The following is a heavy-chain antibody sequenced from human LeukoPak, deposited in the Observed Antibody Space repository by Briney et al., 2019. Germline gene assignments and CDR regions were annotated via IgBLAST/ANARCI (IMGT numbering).Heavy chain of an antibody. CDR1: GFTFSTYA. J-gene: IGHJ1*01. Sequence: GGSLRLSCSASGFTFSTYAMHWVRQAPGKGLEYVSAISRNGGRTYYADSVKGRFTISRDNSKNTLYLQMNSLRAEDTAVYYCARGKRRDGYWAYFQHWGQGTLVTVSS. CDR2: ISRNGGRT. CDR3: ARGKRRDGYWAYFQH. D-gene: IGHD5-24*01. V-gene: IGHV3-64*04.